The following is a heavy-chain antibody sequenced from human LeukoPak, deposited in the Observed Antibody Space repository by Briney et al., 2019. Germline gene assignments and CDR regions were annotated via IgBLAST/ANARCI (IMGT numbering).Heavy chain of an antibody. CDR1: GYTFTSYY. Sequence: GASVKVSCKASGYTFTSYYMHWVRQAPGQGLEWMGIINPSGGSTSYAQKFQGRLTMNRDMSTSTVYMELSSLRSEDTAVYYCARATHLEWYMYPAFDIWGQGTMVTVSS. CDR2: INPSGGST. D-gene: IGHD3-3*01. J-gene: IGHJ3*02. V-gene: IGHV1-46*01. CDR3: ARATHLEWYMYPAFDI.